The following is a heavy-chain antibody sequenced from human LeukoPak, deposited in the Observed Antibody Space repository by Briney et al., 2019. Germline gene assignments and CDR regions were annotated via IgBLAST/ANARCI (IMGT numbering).Heavy chain of an antibody. V-gene: IGHV1-46*01. CDR3: AREMPRTYYFDY. CDR2: INPSGGST. J-gene: IGHJ4*02. D-gene: IGHD1-14*01. CDR1: GGTFSSYA. Sequence: GASVKVSCKASGGTFSSYAISWVRQAPGQGLEWMGNINPSGGSTTYAQRFQDRVLMTGDTSTSSVYMELSSLRSEDTAIYYCAREMPRTYYFDYWGQGTLVTAPS.